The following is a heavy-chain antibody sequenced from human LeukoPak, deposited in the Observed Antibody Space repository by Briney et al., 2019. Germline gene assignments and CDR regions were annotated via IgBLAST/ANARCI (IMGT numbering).Heavy chain of an antibody. CDR3: ARHYSSDPFDY. J-gene: IGHJ4*02. CDR2: IDYSGST. Sequence: SETLSLTCAVSGASISNYYWSWIRQPPGKGLEWIGYIDYSGSTNYSPSLKSRVIISLDTSTNQFSLKLSSVTAADTAVYYCARHYSSDPFDYWGQGTLVTVSS. V-gene: IGHV4-59*01. CDR1: GASISNYY. D-gene: IGHD6-19*01.